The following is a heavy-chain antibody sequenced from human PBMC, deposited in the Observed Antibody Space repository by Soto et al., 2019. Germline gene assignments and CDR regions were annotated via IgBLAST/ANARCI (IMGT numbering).Heavy chain of an antibody. CDR1: GFTFSSYA. CDR3: AKDASMYSSSWYPFDY. V-gene: IGHV3-23*01. J-gene: IGHJ4*02. Sequence: HPGGSLRLSCAASGFTFSSYAMSWVRQAPGKGLEWVSAISGSGGSTYYADSVKGRFTISRDNSKNTLYLQMNSLRAEDTAVYYCAKDASMYSSSWYPFDYWGQGTLVTVSS. D-gene: IGHD6-13*01. CDR2: ISGSGGST.